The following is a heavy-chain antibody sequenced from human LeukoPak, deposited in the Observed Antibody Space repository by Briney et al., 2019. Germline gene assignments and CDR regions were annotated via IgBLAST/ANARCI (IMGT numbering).Heavy chain of an antibody. CDR1: GFTFSSYA. D-gene: IGHD1-7*01. V-gene: IGHV3-23*01. CDR2: ISGSGGST. Sequence: GGSLRLSCAASGFTFSSYAMSWVRQAPGKGLEWVSAISGSGGSTYYADSVKGRFTISRDNSKKTLYLQMNSLRAEDTAIFYCAKDVYNWNFYFDYWGQGTLVTVSS. CDR3: AKDVYNWNFYFDY. J-gene: IGHJ4*02.